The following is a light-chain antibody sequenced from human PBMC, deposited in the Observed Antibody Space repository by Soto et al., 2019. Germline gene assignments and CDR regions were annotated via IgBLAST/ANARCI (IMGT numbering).Light chain of an antibody. CDR3: QQYNKWHPLT. CDR2: AAS. CDR1: QSVRTD. V-gene: IGKV3-15*01. Sequence: EIVITQSPATLSVSPGERATLSCRASQSVRTDLAWYQQKPGQPPRLIIYAASTRANGVPARFSGSGSGTEFTLTISSLQSEDFGVYYCQQYNKWHPLTFGGGTKVDIK. J-gene: IGKJ4*01.